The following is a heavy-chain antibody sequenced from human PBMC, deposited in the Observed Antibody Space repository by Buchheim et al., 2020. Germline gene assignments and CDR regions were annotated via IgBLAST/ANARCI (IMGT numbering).Heavy chain of an antibody. J-gene: IGHJ4*02. CDR2: ISSSSSTI. V-gene: IGHV3-48*04. D-gene: IGHD1-26*01. CDR3: ARGSDSGSYQPFDY. Sequence: EVQLVESGGGLVQPGGSLRLSCAASGFTFSSYSMNWVRQAPGKGLEWVSYISSSSSTIYYADSAKGRFTISRDNAKNSLYLQMNSLRAEDTAVYYCARGSDSGSYQPFDYWGQGTL. CDR1: GFTFSSYS.